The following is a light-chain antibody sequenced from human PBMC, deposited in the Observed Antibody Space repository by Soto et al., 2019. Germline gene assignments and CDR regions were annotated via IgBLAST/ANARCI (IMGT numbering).Light chain of an antibody. CDR2: LGS. Sequence: DIVVTQSPLSLTVTPGEPASISCRSSQSLLHTDGYNYLEWYLQKPGQSPQLLIYLGSTRASGVPDRFTGSGSGTDFTLKISRVEAEDVGVSYCMQALQIWTFGQGTKVEIK. V-gene: IGKV2-28*01. CDR1: QSLLHTDGYNY. CDR3: MQALQIWT. J-gene: IGKJ1*01.